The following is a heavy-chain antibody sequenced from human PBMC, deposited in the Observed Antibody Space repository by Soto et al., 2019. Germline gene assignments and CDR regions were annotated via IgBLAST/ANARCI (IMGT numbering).Heavy chain of an antibody. D-gene: IGHD1-20*01. V-gene: IGHV3-9*01. CDR3: AKRDGNNWDFDH. Sequence: GGSLRLSCAASGFTFGDHGMHWVRRAPGKGLEWVSGITWDSNTIAYADSVKGRFTISRDNAKNSVYLQMNSLRSEDTALYYCAKRDGNNWDFDHWGQGTQVTVSS. CDR1: GFTFGDHG. J-gene: IGHJ4*02. CDR2: ITWDSNTI.